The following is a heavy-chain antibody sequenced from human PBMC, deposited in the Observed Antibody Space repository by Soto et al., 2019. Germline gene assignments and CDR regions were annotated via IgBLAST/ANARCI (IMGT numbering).Heavy chain of an antibody. CDR1: GFTFSDYY. J-gene: IGHJ4*02. V-gene: IGHV3-11*01. CDR3: APPGPRGNTYGPSLL. D-gene: IGHD5-18*01. Sequence: GGSLRLSCAASGFTFSDYYMTWIRQPPGKGLEWVSYISSAGGSIYYAASVKGRFTISRDNARDSLYLQMDSLRADDTALYYCAPPGPRGNTYGPSLLWGQGNLVTVSS. CDR2: ISSAGGSI.